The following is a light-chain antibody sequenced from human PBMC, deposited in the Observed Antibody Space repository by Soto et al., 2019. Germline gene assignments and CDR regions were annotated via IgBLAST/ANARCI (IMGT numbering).Light chain of an antibody. CDR2: EGH. V-gene: IGLV2-23*01. CDR1: SXVVGSFSL. J-gene: IGLJ1*01. CDR3: CLYIGATTYV. Sequence: QSVLAQPAPVSGSPGQSITISCTGTSXVVGSFSLVSWYQQHPGKAPKVMISEGHRRPSGVSDRFSASTSGHSASLTISGLQADDEADYYCCLYIGATTYVFGTGTKVTVL.